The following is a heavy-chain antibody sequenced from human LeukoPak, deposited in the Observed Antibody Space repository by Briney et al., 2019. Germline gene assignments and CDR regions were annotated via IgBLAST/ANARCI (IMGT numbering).Heavy chain of an antibody. CDR2: IRYDGSEK. J-gene: IGHJ6*03. D-gene: IGHD2-15*01. V-gene: IGHV3-30*02. CDR1: GFTFSSLG. Sequence: PGGSLRLSCAASGFTFSSLGMHWVRQAPGKGLEWVAFIRYDGSEKYYANSVEGRCTISRDHSKNAVYLQMNSLRAGDTAVYYCAKDPWDCSGRSCPMYYYYMDVWGKGTTVTVSS. CDR3: AKDPWDCSGRSCPMYYYYMDV.